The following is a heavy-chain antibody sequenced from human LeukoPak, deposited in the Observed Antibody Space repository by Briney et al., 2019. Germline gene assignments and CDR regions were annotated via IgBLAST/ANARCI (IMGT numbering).Heavy chain of an antibody. CDR3: ARSGGSYYVGAFDI. J-gene: IGHJ3*02. V-gene: IGHV7-4-1*02. CDR1: GYTFTNYD. CDR2: MNPNSGNP. Sequence: ASVKVSCKASGYTFTNYDINWVRQATGQGLEWMGWMNPNSGNPTYAQGFTGRFVFSLDTSVSTAYLQISSLKAEDTAVYYCARSGGSYYVGAFDIWGQGTMVTVSS. D-gene: IGHD1-26*01.